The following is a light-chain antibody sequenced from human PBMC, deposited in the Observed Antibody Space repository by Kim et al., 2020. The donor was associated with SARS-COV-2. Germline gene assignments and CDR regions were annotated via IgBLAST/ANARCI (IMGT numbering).Light chain of an antibody. V-gene: IGKV3D-15*01. Sequence: VPPGDGDTTPGRAGRAVSNNLAWYQQRPGQAPRLLIYGASNRATGVPARFSGSGTGTDFTLTISSLQSEDFAVYYCQQFHDWPPYTFGQGTKVEI. CDR1: RAVSNN. CDR2: GAS. CDR3: QQFHDWPPYT. J-gene: IGKJ2*01.